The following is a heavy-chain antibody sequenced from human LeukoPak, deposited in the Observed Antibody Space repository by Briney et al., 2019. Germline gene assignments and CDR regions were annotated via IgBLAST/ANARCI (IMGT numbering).Heavy chain of an antibody. CDR3: ARGAAQQWLLLGYMDV. J-gene: IGHJ6*03. CDR1: GYTFAASH. CDR2: INPNTGGT. Sequence: LAASVKVSCKASGYTFAASHIHWVRQAPGQGLEWMGWINPNTGGTNYAQSFQGRVTMTRDTSISTAYMELSRLTSDDTAVYYCARGAAQQWLLLGYMDVWGKGTTVTISS. V-gene: IGHV1-2*03. D-gene: IGHD6-19*01.